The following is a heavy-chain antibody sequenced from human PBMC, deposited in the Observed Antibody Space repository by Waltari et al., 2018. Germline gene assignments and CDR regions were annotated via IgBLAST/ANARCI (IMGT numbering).Heavy chain of an antibody. J-gene: IGHJ3*02. Sequence: QVQLVQSGAEVKKPGSSVKVSCKASGGTFSSYAISWVRQAPGQGLEWMGGFDPEDGETIYAQKFQGRVTMTEDTSTDTAYMELSSLRSEDTAVYYCATVSGSCGNAFDIWGQGTMVTVSS. CDR2: FDPEDGET. CDR1: GGTFSSYA. V-gene: IGHV1-24*01. D-gene: IGHD1-26*01. CDR3: ATVSGSCGNAFDI.